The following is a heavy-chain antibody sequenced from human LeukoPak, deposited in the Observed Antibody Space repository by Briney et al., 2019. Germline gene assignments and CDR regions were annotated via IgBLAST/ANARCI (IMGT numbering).Heavy chain of an antibody. CDR2: VDFDGTGT. V-gene: IGHV3-74*03. CDR3: ARDQSGSLDY. Sequence: PGGSLRLSCAASGLTFTKYWMHWVRQAPGKGLMWVSRVDFDGTGTTYADSVRGRFTISRDNAKNTVYLQMNSLRAEDTAVYYCARDQSGSLDYWGQGTLVTVSS. CDR1: GLTFTKYW. D-gene: IGHD1-26*01. J-gene: IGHJ4*02.